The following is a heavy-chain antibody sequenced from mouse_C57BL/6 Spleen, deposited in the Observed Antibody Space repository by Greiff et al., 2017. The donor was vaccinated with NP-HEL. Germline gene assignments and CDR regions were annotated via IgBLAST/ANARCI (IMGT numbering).Heavy chain of an antibody. V-gene: IGHV2-6-1*01. Sequence: VKLVESGPGLVAPSQSLSITCTVSGFSLTSYGVHWVRQPPGKGLEWLVVIWSDGSTTYNSALKSRLSISKDNSKSQVFLKMNSLQTDDTAMYYCARHRYYDYDGGYAMDYWGQGTSVTVSS. J-gene: IGHJ4*01. CDR1: GFSLTSYG. CDR2: IWSDGST. CDR3: ARHRYYDYDGGYAMDY. D-gene: IGHD2-4*01.